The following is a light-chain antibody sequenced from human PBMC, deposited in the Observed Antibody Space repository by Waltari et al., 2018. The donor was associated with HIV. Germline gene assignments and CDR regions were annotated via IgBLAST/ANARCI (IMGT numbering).Light chain of an antibody. CDR2: WAS. CDR1: QSILYSSNNRNY. V-gene: IGKV4-1*01. J-gene: IGKJ4*01. CDR3: QQYDSTPLT. Sequence: DIVMTQSPDSLAVSLGERATINCKSSQSILYSSNNRNYLAWYQQKPGQRPKLLIYWASTRESGVPDRFTGNGSGTDFTLTISSLQAEDVAVYYCQQYDSTPLTFGGVTKVEI.